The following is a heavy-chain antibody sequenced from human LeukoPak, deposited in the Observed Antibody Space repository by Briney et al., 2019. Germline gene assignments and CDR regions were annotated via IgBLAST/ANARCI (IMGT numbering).Heavy chain of an antibody. CDR3: VRARGKGWVPDS. CDR1: GYTFTGYY. J-gene: IGHJ4*02. D-gene: IGHD3-16*01. CDR2: INPNSGGT. V-gene: IGHV1-2*02. Sequence: GASVKVSCKASGYTFTGYYMHWVRQAPGQGLEWMGWINPNSGGTNYAQKFQGRVTMTRDTSISTAYMELRSLRSDDTAVYYCVRARGKGWVPDSWGQGTLVTVSS.